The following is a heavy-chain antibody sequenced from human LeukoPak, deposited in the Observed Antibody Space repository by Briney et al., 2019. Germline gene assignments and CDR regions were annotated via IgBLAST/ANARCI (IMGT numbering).Heavy chain of an antibody. CDR2: ISGDGGGT. CDR1: GFTFSNWA. J-gene: IGHJ4*02. Sequence: GGSLRLSCAASGFTFSNWAITWVRQAPGMGLEWVSSISGDGGGTYYADSVKGRFTVSRDNSKNTLYLEINSLRVEDTAVYYCAKWAGSGEQTKRYFGPFDFWGQDTLVTVSS. V-gene: IGHV3-23*01. D-gene: IGHD1/OR15-1a*01. CDR3: AKWAGSGEQTKRYFGPFDF.